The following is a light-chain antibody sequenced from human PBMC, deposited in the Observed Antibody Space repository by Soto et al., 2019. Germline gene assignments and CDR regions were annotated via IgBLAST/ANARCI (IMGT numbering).Light chain of an antibody. CDR2: EGS. Sequence: QSALTQPASASGSPGQSITISCTGTSSDVGSYNLVSWYQQHPGKAPKLMIYEGSKRPSGVSNRFSGSKSGNTASLTISGLQAEDEADYYCCSYAGSSTHVVFGGGTELTV. CDR3: CSYAGSSTHVV. CDR1: SSDVGSYNL. J-gene: IGLJ2*01. V-gene: IGLV2-23*01.